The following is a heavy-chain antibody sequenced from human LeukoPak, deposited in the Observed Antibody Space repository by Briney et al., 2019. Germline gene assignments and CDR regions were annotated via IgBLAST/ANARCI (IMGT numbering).Heavy chain of an antibody. CDR1: GFTFSSYW. CDR3: ARDPDEWDPRG. V-gene: IGHV3-7*01. D-gene: IGHD1-26*01. Sequence: PGGSLRLSCAASGFTFSSYWMSWVRQAPGKGLEWVANIKQDGSEKYYVDSVKGRFTISRDNAKNTLYLQMNSLRAEDTAVYYCARDPDEWDPRGWGQGTLVTVSS. CDR2: IKQDGSEK. J-gene: IGHJ4*02.